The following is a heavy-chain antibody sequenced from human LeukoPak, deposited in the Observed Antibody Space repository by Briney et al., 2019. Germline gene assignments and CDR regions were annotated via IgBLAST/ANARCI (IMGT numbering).Heavy chain of an antibody. D-gene: IGHD3-9*01. V-gene: IGHV4-38-2*02. CDR1: GYSISSGYY. Sequence: SETLSLTCTVSGYSISSGYYWGWIRQPPGKGLEWIGSIYHSGSTYYNPSLKSRVTISVDTSKNQFSLKLSSVTAADTAVYYCARDSMTGYYTSSTWAFDIWGQGTMVTVSS. J-gene: IGHJ3*02. CDR2: IYHSGST. CDR3: ARDSMTGYYTSSTWAFDI.